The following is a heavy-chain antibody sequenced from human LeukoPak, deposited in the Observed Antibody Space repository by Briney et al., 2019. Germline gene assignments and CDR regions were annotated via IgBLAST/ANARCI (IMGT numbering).Heavy chain of an antibody. CDR3: AELGITMIGGV. Sequence: GGSLRLSCAASGFTFSSYSMNWVRQAPGKGLEWVSYISSSSSTIYYADSVKGRFTISRDNAKNSLYLPMNSLRAEDTAVYYCAELGITMIGGVWGKGTTVTISS. V-gene: IGHV3-48*04. CDR2: ISSSSSTI. D-gene: IGHD3-10*02. CDR1: GFTFSSYS. J-gene: IGHJ6*04.